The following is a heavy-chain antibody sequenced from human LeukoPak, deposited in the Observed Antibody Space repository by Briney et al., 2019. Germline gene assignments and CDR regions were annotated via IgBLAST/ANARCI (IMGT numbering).Heavy chain of an antibody. CDR3: ARAYNGYDYP. D-gene: IGHD5-12*01. J-gene: IGHJ5*02. Sequence: PSETLSLTCAVYGGSFTDYYWSWIRQTPGKGLEWIGEVNHSGITNYNPSLKSRVTISVDTSKNQFSLKVTSVTAADTALYYCARAYNGYDYPWGQGTLVTVSS. V-gene: IGHV4-34*01. CDR1: GGSFTDYY. CDR2: VNHSGIT.